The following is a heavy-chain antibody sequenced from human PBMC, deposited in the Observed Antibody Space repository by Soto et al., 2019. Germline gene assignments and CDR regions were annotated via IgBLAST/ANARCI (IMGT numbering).Heavy chain of an antibody. CDR2: ISGSGGST. CDR1: GITVSTNY. D-gene: IGHD3-22*01. CDR3: ARVHITMIVVVITHPFDY. V-gene: IGHV3-23*01. Sequence: PGGSLRLSCAASGITVSTNYMSWVRQAPGKGLEWVSAISGSGGSTYYADSVKGRFTISRDNSKNTLYLQMNSLRAEDTAVYYCARVHITMIVVVITHPFDYWGQGTLVTVSS. J-gene: IGHJ4*02.